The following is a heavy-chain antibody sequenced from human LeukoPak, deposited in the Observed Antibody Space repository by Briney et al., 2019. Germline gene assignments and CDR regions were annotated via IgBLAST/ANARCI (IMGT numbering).Heavy chain of an antibody. J-gene: IGHJ4*02. Sequence: HPGGSLRLSCAASGFTFSSYGMHWVRQAPGKGLEWVALIPIDASNNYYSDSVRGRFTISRDNSRNALYLQMNSLTVEDTALYYCVRDSSSQGSGKVFQYWGQGTPVTVSS. CDR1: GFTFSSYG. V-gene: IGHV3-30*02. CDR2: IPIDASNN. CDR3: VRDSSSQGSGKVFQY. D-gene: IGHD1-1*01.